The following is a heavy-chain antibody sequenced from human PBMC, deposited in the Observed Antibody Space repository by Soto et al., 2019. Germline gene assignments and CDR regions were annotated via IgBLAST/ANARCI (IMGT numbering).Heavy chain of an antibody. V-gene: IGHV3-9*01. CDR1: GFTFDDYA. Sequence: GGSLRLSCAASGFTFDDYAMHWVRQAPGKGLEWVSGISWNSGSIGYADSVKGRFTISRDNAKNSLYLQMNSLRAEDTALYYCAKAALLWFGELSYYFDYWGQGTLVTVSS. CDR3: AKAALLWFGELSYYFDY. J-gene: IGHJ4*02. D-gene: IGHD3-10*01. CDR2: ISWNSGSI.